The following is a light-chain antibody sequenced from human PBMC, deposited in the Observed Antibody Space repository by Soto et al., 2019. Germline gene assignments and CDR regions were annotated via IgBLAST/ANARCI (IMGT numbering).Light chain of an antibody. CDR1: QSISSY. J-gene: IGKJ2*01. CDR3: QQSYSTPV. CDR2: AAS. V-gene: IGKV1-39*01. Sequence: DIQMTQSPSSLSASVGDIVTITCRASQSISSYLNWYQQKPGKAPKLLIYAASSLKSGVPSRFSGSVSGTDFTLTISRLQPEDFATYYCQQSYSTPVFGQGTKLEIK.